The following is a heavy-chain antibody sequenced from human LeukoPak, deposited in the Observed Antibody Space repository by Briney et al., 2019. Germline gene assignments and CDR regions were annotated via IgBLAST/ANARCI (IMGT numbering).Heavy chain of an antibody. J-gene: IGHJ6*03. CDR2: ISTSGGST. V-gene: IGHV3-23*01. CDR1: GFTFTSYA. CDR3: AKGTSWMNPYYYIDV. D-gene: IGHD2-2*01. Sequence: GGSLRLSCTASGFTFTSYAMNWVRQAPGKGLEWVSTISTSGGSTFYADSVKGRFTISRDSSKSTLSLQMNSLRAEDTAVYYCAKGTSWMNPYYYIDVWGKGTTVTVSS.